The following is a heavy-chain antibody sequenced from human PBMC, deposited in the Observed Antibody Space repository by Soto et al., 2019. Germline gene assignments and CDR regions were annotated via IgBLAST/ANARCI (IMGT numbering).Heavy chain of an antibody. D-gene: IGHD1-26*01. Sequence: QVQLVESGGGVVQPGRSLRLSCAASGFTFNTYGIHWVRQAPGKGLEWVAHISSDGINKNYADSVKGRFTISRDNSENTVYLQMNSLRAEDTAVYYCARDGGSYFDLYYGMDVWGQGTTVTVSS. V-gene: IGHV3-30*03. J-gene: IGHJ6*02. CDR2: ISSDGINK. CDR1: GFTFNTYG. CDR3: ARDGGSYFDLYYGMDV.